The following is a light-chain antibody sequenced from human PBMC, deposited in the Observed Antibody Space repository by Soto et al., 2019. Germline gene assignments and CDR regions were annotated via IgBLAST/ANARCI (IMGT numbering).Light chain of an antibody. V-gene: IGKV1-5*01. Sequence: DIQMTQSPSTLSASVGDRVTITCRASQSISSWLAWYQQKPGKAPKLLIYDASSLERGVPSRFSGSGSGTEFTLTISSLKPDDFANYYCQQYNRLWTFGQGTKVEIK. CDR2: DAS. CDR1: QSISSW. CDR3: QQYNRLWT. J-gene: IGKJ1*01.